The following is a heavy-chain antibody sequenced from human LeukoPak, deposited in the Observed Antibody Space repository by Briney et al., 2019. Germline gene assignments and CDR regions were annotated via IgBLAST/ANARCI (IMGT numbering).Heavy chain of an antibody. V-gene: IGHV3-48*03. J-gene: IGHJ4*02. D-gene: IGHD2-21*02. Sequence: GGSPRLSCAASGFTFSSYEINWVRQAPGKGLEWISYISASGRTIYYADSVKGRFTISRDNTNNSLYLQMSSLRAEDTAVYYCAREGVTSNLFDYWGQGTLVTVSS. CDR2: ISASGRTI. CDR3: AREGVTSNLFDY. CDR1: GFTFSSYE.